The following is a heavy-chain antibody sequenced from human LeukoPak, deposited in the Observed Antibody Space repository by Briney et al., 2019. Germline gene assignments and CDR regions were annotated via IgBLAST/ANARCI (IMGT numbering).Heavy chain of an antibody. CDR1: GGSISSYY. J-gene: IGHJ3*02. V-gene: IGHV4-4*07. Sequence: SETLSLTCTVSGGSISSYYWSWIRQPAGKGLEWIGRIYTSGSTNYNPSLKSRVTISVDTSKKQFSLKLSSVTASDTAFYYCARYIVSYPHDAFDIWGQGTMVTVSS. D-gene: IGHD1-26*01. CDR2: IYTSGST. CDR3: ARYIVSYPHDAFDI.